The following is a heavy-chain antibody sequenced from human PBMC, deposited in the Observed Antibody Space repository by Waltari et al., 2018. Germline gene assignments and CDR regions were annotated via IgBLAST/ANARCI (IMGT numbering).Heavy chain of an antibody. CDR1: GDTFNSYA. CDR2: ISAVYNEV. CDR3: ARVDLTVDSRTYYFDF. J-gene: IGHJ4*02. Sequence: QVQVVESGEVKRPGSSVKLSCQASGDTFNSYAFSWGPQAPGKPFEWLGEISAVYNEVKSAQNFQGRLTISAHEPTTTVFMELSTLRPEDTAIYYCARVDLTVDSRTYYFDFWGQGKLVAVSA. D-gene: IGHD1-20*01. V-gene: IGHV1-69*01.